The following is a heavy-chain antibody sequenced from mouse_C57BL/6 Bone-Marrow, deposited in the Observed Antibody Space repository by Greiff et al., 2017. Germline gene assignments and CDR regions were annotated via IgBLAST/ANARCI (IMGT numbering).Heavy chain of an antibody. D-gene: IGHD2-1*01. CDR2: ISNGGGST. CDR1: GFTFSDYY. V-gene: IGHV5-12*01. CDR3: ARHVYYDYAMDY. J-gene: IGHJ4*01. Sequence: DVKLVESGGGLVQPGGSLKLSCAASGFTFSDYYMYWVRQTPEKRLEWVAYISNGGGSTYYPDTVKGRFTISRDNAKNTLYLQMSRLKSEDTAMYYCARHVYYDYAMDYWGQGTSVTVSS.